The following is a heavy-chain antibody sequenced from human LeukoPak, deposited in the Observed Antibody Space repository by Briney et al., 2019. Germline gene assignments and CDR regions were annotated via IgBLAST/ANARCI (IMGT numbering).Heavy chain of an antibody. CDR1: GFTFRTYT. J-gene: IGHJ4*02. V-gene: IGHV3-21*01. CDR3: ARDPTTVTQGGDYFDY. CDR2: ISSSSSYI. D-gene: IGHD4-17*01. Sequence: GGSLRLSCTASGFTFRTYTMNWVRQAPGKGLEWVSSISSSSSYIYYADSVKGRFTISRDNAKNSLYLQMNSLRAEDTAVYYCARDPTTVTQGGDYFDYWGQGTLVTVSS.